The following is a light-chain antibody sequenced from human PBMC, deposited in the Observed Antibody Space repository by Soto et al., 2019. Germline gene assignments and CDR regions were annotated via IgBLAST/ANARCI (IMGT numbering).Light chain of an antibody. J-gene: IGKJ4*01. CDR1: QSVNSN. V-gene: IGKV3D-15*01. CDR3: QQYNNWLMLS. CDR2: DAS. Sequence: EIVLTQSPGTLSLSPGERATLSCRAIQSVNSNYLAWYQQKPGQAPRLLIHDASLRATGIPARFSGSGSGTEFTLTISSLQSEDFAIYYCQQYNNWLMLSFGGRTKVDI.